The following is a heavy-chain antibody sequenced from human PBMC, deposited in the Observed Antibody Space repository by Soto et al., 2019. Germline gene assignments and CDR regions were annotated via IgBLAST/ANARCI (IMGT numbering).Heavy chain of an antibody. D-gene: IGHD2-2*01. J-gene: IGHJ5*02. V-gene: IGHV4-39*01. CDR2: LYYSGSS. CDR3: ARQGPASILNTWFDP. CDR1: GGSISSSSYY. Sequence: SETLSLTCTVSGGSISSSSYYWGWIRQPPGKGLEWIGSLYYSGSSYYNPSLKSRVTISVDTSKKQFSLKLRSVTAADTAVYYCARQGPASILNTWFDPWGQGTLVTVA.